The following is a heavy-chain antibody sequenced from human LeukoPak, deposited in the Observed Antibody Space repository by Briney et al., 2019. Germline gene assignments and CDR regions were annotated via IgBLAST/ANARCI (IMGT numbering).Heavy chain of an antibody. D-gene: IGHD6-13*01. Sequence: ASVKVSCKTSGFTFTTHDINWVRQATGQGLEWMGWMNPNSGDTGYAQKFQGRVTMTRDTSISTAYMELSSLRSEDTAVYYCARGLGSYSTTWYSALRYWGQGTQVTVSS. CDR1: GFTFTTHD. V-gene: IGHV1-8*01. J-gene: IGHJ4*02. CDR3: ARGLGSYSTTWYSALRY. CDR2: MNPNSGDT.